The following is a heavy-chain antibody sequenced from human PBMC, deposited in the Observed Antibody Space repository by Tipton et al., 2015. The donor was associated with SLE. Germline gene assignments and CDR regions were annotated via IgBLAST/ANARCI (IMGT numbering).Heavy chain of an antibody. V-gene: IGHV4-31*03. CDR1: GGSISSGGYY. Sequence: TLSLTCTVSGGSISSGGYYWSWIRQHPGKGLEWIGYIYYSGSTYYNPSLKSRVTISVDTSKNQFSLKLISVTAADTAVYYCARHKRSGGKLRFLAIGYFDYWGQGTLVTVSS. CDR2: IYYSGST. CDR3: ARHKRSGGKLRFLAIGYFDY. D-gene: IGHD3-3*01. J-gene: IGHJ4*02.